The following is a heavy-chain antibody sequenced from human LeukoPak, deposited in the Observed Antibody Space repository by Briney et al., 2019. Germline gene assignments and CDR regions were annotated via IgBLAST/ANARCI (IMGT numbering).Heavy chain of an antibody. CDR2: IYYSGRT. Sequence: SETLSLTCTVSGGSISSSSYYWGWIRQPPGKGLEWIGSIYYSGRTYYNPSLKSRVTISVDTSKNQFSLKLSSVTAADTAVYYCARRDGYNEFDYWGQGTLVTVSS. V-gene: IGHV4-39*01. CDR3: ARRDGYNEFDY. D-gene: IGHD5-24*01. J-gene: IGHJ4*02. CDR1: GGSISSSSYY.